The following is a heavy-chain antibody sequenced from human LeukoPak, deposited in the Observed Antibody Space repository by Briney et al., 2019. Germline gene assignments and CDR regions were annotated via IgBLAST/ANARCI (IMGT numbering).Heavy chain of an antibody. CDR2: IGDDGGVS. J-gene: IGHJ4*02. V-gene: IGHV3-23*01. CDR1: GFSFSTYA. D-gene: IGHD1-26*01. CDR3: ARDVHYIVGASDY. Sequence: GGSLRLSCAASGFSFSTYAMAWVRQAPGKGLEWVSTIGDDGGVSHYADSVKGRFSISRDNSKNTLYLQMSSLRPGDTAVYYCARDVHYIVGASDYWGPGVLVTVSS.